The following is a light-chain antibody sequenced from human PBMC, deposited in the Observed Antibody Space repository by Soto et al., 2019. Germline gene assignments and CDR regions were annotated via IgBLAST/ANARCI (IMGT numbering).Light chain of an antibody. J-gene: IGKJ5*01. CDR3: QQYGSSTIT. V-gene: IGKV3-20*01. Sequence: EILITQSPGTLSLSPGERVTITCRASQIVSSNFLAWYQQQPTKAPRLLIYGASSRETGIPARFSGSGSGTEFTLTISRLQPEDFAVYYCQQYGSSTITFGQGTRLDIK. CDR2: GAS. CDR1: QIVSSNF.